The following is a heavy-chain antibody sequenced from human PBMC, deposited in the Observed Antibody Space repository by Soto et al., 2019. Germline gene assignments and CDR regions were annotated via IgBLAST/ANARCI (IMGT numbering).Heavy chain of an antibody. CDR3: ARAPPDSGSYIPKYYLAY. Sequence: LRLSCVGSGFTFSTYSINWVRQAPGKGLEWVSSISSRSDIYYADSVKGRFTISRDNAKNTLYLQMNSLRAEDTAVYYCARAPPDSGSYIPKYYLAYWGQGTLVTVSS. J-gene: IGHJ4*02. CDR2: ISSRSDI. D-gene: IGHD1-26*01. V-gene: IGHV3-21*04. CDR1: GFTFSTYS.